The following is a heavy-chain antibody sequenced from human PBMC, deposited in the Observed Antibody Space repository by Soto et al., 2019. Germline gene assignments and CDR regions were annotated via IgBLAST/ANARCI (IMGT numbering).Heavy chain of an antibody. V-gene: IGHV3-33*01. CDR2: IWYDGSNK. J-gene: IGHJ4*02. CDR3: AASSSSDFDY. Sequence: QVQLVESGGGVVQPGRSLRLSCAASGFTFSSYGMHWVRQAPGKGLEWVAVIWYDGSNKYYADSVKGRFTISRDNSKNTLYLQMNSLRDEDTAVYYCAASSSSDFDYWGQGTLVTVSS. CDR1: GFTFSSYG. D-gene: IGHD6-6*01.